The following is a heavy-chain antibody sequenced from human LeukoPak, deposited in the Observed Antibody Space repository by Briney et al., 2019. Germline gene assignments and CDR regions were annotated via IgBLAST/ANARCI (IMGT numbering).Heavy chain of an antibody. J-gene: IGHJ6*02. CDR2: IGNDGRMM. D-gene: IGHD3-22*01. V-gene: IGHV3-48*03. CDR3: ARDASHFDSSGYFHNYYCGMDV. CDR1: GFTLSSHP. Sequence: EGSLRLSCAASGFTLSSHPMNWVRQAPGKGLEWVSYIGNDGRMMYYADSVKGRFTISRDSAKNSLYLQMNSLGADDTAVYYCARDASHFDSSGYFHNYYCGMDVWGQGTTVTVSS.